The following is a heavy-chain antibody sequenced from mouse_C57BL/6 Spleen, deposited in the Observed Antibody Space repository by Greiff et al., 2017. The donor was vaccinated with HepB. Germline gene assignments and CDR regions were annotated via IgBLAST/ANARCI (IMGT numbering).Heavy chain of an antibody. CDR1: GYTFTNFW. D-gene: IGHD1-1*01. CDR2: IYPGGGYT. J-gene: IGHJ1*03. V-gene: IGHV1-63*01. Sequence: QVQLQQSGAELVRPGTSVKMSCKASGYTFTNFWIGWAKQRPGHGLEWIGDIYPGGGYTNYNEKFKGKATLTADKSSSTAYMQFSSLTSEDSAIYYCARSFYYYGSSYPHWYFDVWGTGTTVTVSS. CDR3: ARSFYYYGSSYPHWYFDV.